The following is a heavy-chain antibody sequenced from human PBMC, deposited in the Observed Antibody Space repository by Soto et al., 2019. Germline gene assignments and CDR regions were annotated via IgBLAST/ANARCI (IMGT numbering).Heavy chain of an antibody. Sequence: QVQLVQSGSELKKPGASVKVSCKASGYTFTSYAMNWVRQAPGQGLEWMGWINTNIGNPTYAQGFTGRFVFSLDTSVSTAYLQIRSLKAEDTAVYYCARDNAAAGRVPEYFQHWGQGTLVTVSS. CDR2: INTNIGNP. CDR3: ARDNAAAGRVPEYFQH. CDR1: GYTFTSYA. V-gene: IGHV7-4-1*01. D-gene: IGHD6-13*01. J-gene: IGHJ1*01.